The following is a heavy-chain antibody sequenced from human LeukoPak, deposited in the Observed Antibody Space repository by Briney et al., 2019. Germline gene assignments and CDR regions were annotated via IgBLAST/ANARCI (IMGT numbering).Heavy chain of an antibody. J-gene: IGHJ4*02. V-gene: IGHV3-7*01. Sequence: GGSLRLSCEVSGFTFTDYWMNWVRQAPGKGPEWVASIRQDGSEKTYVDSVKGRFTISRDNSKNTLYLQMNSLRAEDTAVYYCAKDPYIVVVPAASYYFDYWGQGTLVTVSS. CDR2: IRQDGSEK. CDR1: GFTFTDYW. CDR3: AKDPYIVVVPAASYYFDY. D-gene: IGHD2-2*01.